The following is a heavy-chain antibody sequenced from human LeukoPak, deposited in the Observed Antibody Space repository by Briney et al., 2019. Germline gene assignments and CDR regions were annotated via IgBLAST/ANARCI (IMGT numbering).Heavy chain of an antibody. CDR1: GGPISSSSYY. Sequence: SETLSLTCTVSGGPISSSSYYWGWIRQPPGKGLEWIGSIYYSGSTYYNPSLKSRVTISVDTSKNQFSLKLSSVTAADTAVYYCARPLYSGYDLNWFDPWGQGTLVTVSS. V-gene: IGHV4-39*07. J-gene: IGHJ5*02. CDR3: ARPLYSGYDLNWFDP. D-gene: IGHD5-12*01. CDR2: IYYSGST.